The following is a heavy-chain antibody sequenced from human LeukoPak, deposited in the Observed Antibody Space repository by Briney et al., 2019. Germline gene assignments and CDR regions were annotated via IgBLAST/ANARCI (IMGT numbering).Heavy chain of an antibody. D-gene: IGHD1-26*01. CDR2: INHSGST. CDR3: ATSAVGATSWFDP. J-gene: IGHJ5*02. Sequence: PSETLSLTCAVYGGSFSGYYWGWIRQPPGKGLEWIGEINHSGSTNYNPSLKSRVTISVDTSKNQFSLKLSSVTAADTAVYYCATSAVGATSWFDPWGQGTLVTVSS. CDR1: GGSFSGYY. V-gene: IGHV4-34*01.